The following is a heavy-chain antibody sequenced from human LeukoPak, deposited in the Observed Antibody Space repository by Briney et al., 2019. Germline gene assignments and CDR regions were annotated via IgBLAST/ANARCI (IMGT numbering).Heavy chain of an antibody. D-gene: IGHD5-12*01. CDR2: LTPIFETP. V-gene: IGHV1-69*13. CDR1: GGNFNENV. J-gene: IGHJ4*02. Sequence: ASVKVSCKASGGNFNENVISWVRQAPGQGLEWVGGLTPIFETPKYAQRFQGRVTITADESTTTAYLELSSLRPEDTAVYYCARVGDSGYDLFDYWGQGTLVTVSS. CDR3: ARVGDSGYDLFDY.